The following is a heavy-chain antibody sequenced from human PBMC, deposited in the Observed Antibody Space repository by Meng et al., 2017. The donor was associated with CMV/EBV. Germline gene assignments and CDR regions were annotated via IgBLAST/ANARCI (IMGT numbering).Heavy chain of an antibody. D-gene: IGHD4-17*01. CDR2: IYWDDDK. V-gene: IGHV2-5*02. CDR1: VFSLSSSSVG. Sequence: QITLKESGPTLVKPPPPLTLAFTISVFSLSSSSVGVRSIRQPPGKARELLALIYWDDDKRYSPSLKSRLTNTKDTSNNQVVLTMTNMDPVDTATYYSARGGLRGFDYWGQGTLVTVSS. CDR3: ARGGLRGFDY. J-gene: IGHJ4*02.